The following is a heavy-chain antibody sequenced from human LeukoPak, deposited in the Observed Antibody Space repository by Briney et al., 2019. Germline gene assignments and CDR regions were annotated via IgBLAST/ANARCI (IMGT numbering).Heavy chain of an antibody. CDR1: GYSFTSYW. V-gene: IGHV5-51*01. CDR3: ARRYDFWSGYYTGPTNGGYFDY. CDR2: IYPADSDT. J-gene: IGHJ4*02. Sequence: GESLKISCKGSGYSFTSYWIGWVRQMPGKGLEWMGIIYPADSDTRYSPSFQGQVTISADKSISTAYLQWSSLKASDTAMYYCARRYDFWSGYYTGPTNGGYFDYWGQGTLVTVSS. D-gene: IGHD3-3*01.